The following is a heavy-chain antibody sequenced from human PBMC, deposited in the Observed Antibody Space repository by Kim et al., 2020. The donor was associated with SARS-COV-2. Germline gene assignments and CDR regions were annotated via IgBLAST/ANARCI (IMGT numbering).Heavy chain of an antibody. CDR3: ARGITIFGVVARRYFDY. V-gene: IGHV4-34*01. D-gene: IGHD3-3*01. J-gene: IGHJ4*02. Sequence: LKSRVTISVDTSKNQFSLKLSSVTAADTAVYYCARGITIFGVVARRYFDYWGQGTLVTVSS.